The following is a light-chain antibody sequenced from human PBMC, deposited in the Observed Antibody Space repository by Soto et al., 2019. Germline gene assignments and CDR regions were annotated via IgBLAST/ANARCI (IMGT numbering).Light chain of an antibody. CDR2: EVT. CDR3: SSYTSTTTPVL. J-gene: IGLJ2*01. CDR1: STDVGGYSY. V-gene: IGLV2-14*01. Sequence: QSALTQPASVSGSPGQSITISCTGTSTDVGGYSYVSWYQHHPGKAPKLIIYEVTNRPSGISNRFSGSKSGNAASLTISGLQAEAEAESYCSSYTSTTTPVLFGGGTKVTGL.